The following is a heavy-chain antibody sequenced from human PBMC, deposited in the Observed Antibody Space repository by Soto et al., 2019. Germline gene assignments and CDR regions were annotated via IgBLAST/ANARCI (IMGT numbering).Heavy chain of an antibody. CDR2: IYSGGST. CDR1: GFTVSSNY. D-gene: IGHD5-12*01. J-gene: IGHJ3*02. CDR3: ARDRLYSGYDLPAFDI. V-gene: IGHV3-53*01. Sequence: GGSLTLSCAASGFTVSSNYMSWVRQAQGKGLEWVSVIYSGGSTYYADSVKDRFTISRDNSKNTLYLQMNSLRAEDTAVYYCARDRLYSGYDLPAFDIWGQGTMVTVSS.